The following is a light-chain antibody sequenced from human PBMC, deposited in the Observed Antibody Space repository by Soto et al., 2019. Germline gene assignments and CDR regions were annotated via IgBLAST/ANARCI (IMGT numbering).Light chain of an antibody. J-gene: IGKJ1*01. CDR1: QSISNNY. CDR2: GIS. V-gene: IGKV3-20*01. CDR3: QEYGSSPRT. Sequence: EIMLTQSPGTLSLSPGERATLSCRASQSISNNYLGWFQQKPGQAPRLLIYGISSRATGIPDRFSGSRSGTDFTLTISRLEPEDFAVYYCQEYGSSPRTFGQGTKVEIK.